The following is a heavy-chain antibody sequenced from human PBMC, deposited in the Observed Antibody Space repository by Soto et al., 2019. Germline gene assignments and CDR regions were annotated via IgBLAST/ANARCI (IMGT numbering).Heavy chain of an antibody. CDR2: INPNSGGT. CDR1: GYTFTGYY. J-gene: IGHJ3*02. CDR3: ARLLIDFWTDAFDI. D-gene: IGHD3-3*01. V-gene: IGHV1-2*02. Sequence: GASVKVSCKASGYTFTGYYMHWVRQAPGQGLEWMGWINPNSGGTNYAQKFQGRVTMTRDTSISTAYMELSRLRSDDTAVYYCARLLIDFWTDAFDIWGQGTMVTVSS.